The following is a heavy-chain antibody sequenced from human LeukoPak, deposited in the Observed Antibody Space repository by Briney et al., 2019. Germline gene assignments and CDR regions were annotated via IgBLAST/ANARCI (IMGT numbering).Heavy chain of an antibody. V-gene: IGHV1-69*01. J-gene: IGHJ5*02. Sequence: GPQVKVSCKASGGTFSSYAISWVRQAPGQGLEWMGGIIPIFGTANYAQKFQGRVTITADESTSTAYMELRSLRSDDTAVYYCARGRFRRANWFDPWGQGTLVTVSS. D-gene: IGHD1-26*01. CDR3: ARGRFRRANWFDP. CDR1: GGTFSSYA. CDR2: IIPIFGTA.